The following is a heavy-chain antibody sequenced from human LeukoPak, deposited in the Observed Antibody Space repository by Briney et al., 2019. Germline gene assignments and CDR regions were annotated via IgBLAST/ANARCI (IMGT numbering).Heavy chain of an antibody. CDR3: ARGGHSVVVTAIFAFDI. D-gene: IGHD2-21*02. V-gene: IGHV1-2*02. Sequence: GASVKVSCKASGYTFTGYYMHWVRQAPGQGLEWMGWINPNSGGTNYAQKFQGRVTMTRDTSISTAYMELSRLRSDDTAVYYCARGGHSVVVTAIFAFDIWGQGTMVTVSS. CDR1: GYTFTGYY. J-gene: IGHJ3*02. CDR2: INPNSGGT.